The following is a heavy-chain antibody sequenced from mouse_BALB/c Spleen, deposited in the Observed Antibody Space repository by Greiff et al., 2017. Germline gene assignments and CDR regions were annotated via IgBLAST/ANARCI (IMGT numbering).Heavy chain of an antibody. V-gene: IGHV1-66*01. CDR3: ARDGNSYFDY. CDR2: IFPGSGNT. J-gene: IGHJ2*01. D-gene: IGHD2-1*01. Sequence: VQLQQSGPELVKPGASVKISCKASGYSFTSYYIHWVKQRPGQGLEWIGWIFPGSGNTKYNEKFKGKATLTADTSSSTAYMQLSSLTSEDSAVYFCARDGNSYFDYWGQGTTLTVSS. CDR1: GYSFTSYY.